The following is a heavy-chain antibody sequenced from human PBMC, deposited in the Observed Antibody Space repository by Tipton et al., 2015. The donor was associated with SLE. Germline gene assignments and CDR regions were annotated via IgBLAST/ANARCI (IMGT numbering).Heavy chain of an antibody. J-gene: IGHJ3*02. D-gene: IGHD1-26*01. V-gene: IGHV4-34*01. CDR1: GGSFSGYY. CDR2: INHRGST. Sequence: TLSLTCAVYGGSFSGYYWSWIRQPPGKGVEWIGEINHRGSTNYNPSVKSRVTISVDTSKNQFSLKLSSVTAANTAVYYCARGGVGSPLNAFDIWGQGTMVTVSS. CDR3: ARGGVGSPLNAFDI.